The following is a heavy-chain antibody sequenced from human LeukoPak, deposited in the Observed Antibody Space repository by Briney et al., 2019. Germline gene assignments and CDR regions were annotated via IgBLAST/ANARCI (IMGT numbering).Heavy chain of an antibody. Sequence: ASVKVSCKASGYSFTGHYMHWVRQAPGQGLEWMGWINPNSGGTNYAQKFQGRVTMTRDTSISTAYMELSRLRSDDTAVYYCAYSGYDPKGAFDIWGQGTMVTVSS. CDR1: GYSFTGHY. D-gene: IGHD5-12*01. CDR2: INPNSGGT. J-gene: IGHJ3*02. CDR3: AYSGYDPKGAFDI. V-gene: IGHV1-2*02.